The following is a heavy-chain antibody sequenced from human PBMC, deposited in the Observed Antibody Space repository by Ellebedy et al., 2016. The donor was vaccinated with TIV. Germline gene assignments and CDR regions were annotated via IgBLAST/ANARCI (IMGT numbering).Heavy chain of an antibody. Sequence: GESLKISCVASGFSFRSYWMSWVRQAPGKGLEWVANIYQDGSDQYYVDSVKGRFTISRDNANKSLFLQMSNLRVEDTAVYYCARRGSYGDYAVQINSWFDTWGRGTLVTVSS. V-gene: IGHV3-7*01. CDR3: ARRGSYGDYAVQINSWFDT. D-gene: IGHD4-17*01. CDR1: GFSFRSYW. CDR2: IYQDGSDQ. J-gene: IGHJ5*02.